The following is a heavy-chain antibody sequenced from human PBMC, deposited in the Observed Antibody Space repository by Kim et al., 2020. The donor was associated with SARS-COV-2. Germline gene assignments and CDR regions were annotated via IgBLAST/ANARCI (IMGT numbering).Heavy chain of an antibody. CDR3: ASSME. D-gene: IGHD3-10*01. CDR1: GFTFTNYW. V-gene: IGHV3-7*01. CDR2: VKPDGSEK. Sequence: GGSLRLSCVASGFTFTNYWMSWVRQAPGKGLEWVANVKPDGSEKYYVDSVKSRFAISRDNAKNSLYLEMNSLRAEDTAVYYCASSMEWGQGTLVTVSS. J-gene: IGHJ4*02.